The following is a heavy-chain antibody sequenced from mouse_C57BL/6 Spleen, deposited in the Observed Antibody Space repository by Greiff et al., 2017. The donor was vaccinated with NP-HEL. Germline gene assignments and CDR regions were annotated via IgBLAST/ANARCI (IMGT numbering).Heavy chain of an antibody. D-gene: IGHD2-4*01. CDR2: ISSGGDYI. J-gene: IGHJ3*01. CDR1: GFTFSSYA. V-gene: IGHV5-9-1*02. CDR3: TRDRDYDYGFAY. Sequence: EVKLVESGEGLVKPGGSLKLSCAASGFTFSSYAMSWVRQTPEKRLEWVAYISSGGDYIYYADTVKGRFTISRDNARNTLYLQMSSLKSEDTAMYYCTRDRDYDYGFAYWGQGTLVTVSA.